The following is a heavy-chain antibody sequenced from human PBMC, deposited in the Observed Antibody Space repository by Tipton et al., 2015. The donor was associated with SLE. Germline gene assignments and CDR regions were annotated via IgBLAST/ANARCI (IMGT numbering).Heavy chain of an antibody. CDR3: ARRGLLQRTSSWNYFGS. Sequence: TLSLTCTVSGYSITSAYYWGWIRQPPGKGLEWIGSIYHSGSTYYNPSLKSRVTISLDTSDLSLKVSSVTAADAAMDYCARRGLLQRTSSWNYFGSWGQGTVVIVSS. CDR2: IYHSGST. V-gene: IGHV4-38-2*02. D-gene: IGHD6-6*01. J-gene: IGHJ4*02. CDR1: GYSITSAYY.